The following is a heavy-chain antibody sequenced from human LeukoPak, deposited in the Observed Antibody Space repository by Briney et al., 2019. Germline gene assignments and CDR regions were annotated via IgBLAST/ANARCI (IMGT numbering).Heavy chain of an antibody. CDR1: GGSVSSGSYY. CDR2: IYSSGST. J-gene: IGHJ6*03. Sequence: SETLSLTCTVSGGSVSSGSYYWSWIRQPAGKGLEWIGRIYSSGSTNYNPSLKSRVTISVDTSKNQFSLKLSSVTAADTAVYYCARDWREDRYQLPSGYYYYYMDVWGKGTTVTVSS. V-gene: IGHV4-61*02. D-gene: IGHD2-2*01. CDR3: ARDWREDRYQLPSGYYYYYMDV.